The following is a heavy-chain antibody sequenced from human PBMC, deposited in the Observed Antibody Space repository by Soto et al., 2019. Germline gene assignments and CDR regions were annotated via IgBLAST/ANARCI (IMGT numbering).Heavy chain of an antibody. D-gene: IGHD3-10*01. CDR3: AKNSGWFNT. V-gene: IGHV3-23*01. J-gene: IGHJ5*02. CDR2: IGGSGETT. CDR1: GFPFSTTD. Sequence: PRLSCAASGFPFSTTDMSWVRQAPGKGLEWVSTIGGSGETTYYADSVKGRFTISSDNSKNTLYLQMNSLRADDTALYYCAKNSGWFNTWGQGALVTVSS.